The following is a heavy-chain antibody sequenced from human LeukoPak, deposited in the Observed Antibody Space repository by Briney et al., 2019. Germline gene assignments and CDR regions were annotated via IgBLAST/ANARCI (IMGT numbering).Heavy chain of an antibody. CDR3: ARDQDYYYGMDV. CDR2: IWYDGSNK. V-gene: IGHV3-33*01. CDR1: GFTFSSYG. J-gene: IGHJ6*02. Sequence: GRSLRLSCAASGFTFSSYGMPWVRQAPGKGLEWVAVIWYDGSNKYYADSVKGRFTISRDNSKNTLYLQMNSLRAEDTAVYYCARDQDYYYGMDVWGQGTTVTVSS.